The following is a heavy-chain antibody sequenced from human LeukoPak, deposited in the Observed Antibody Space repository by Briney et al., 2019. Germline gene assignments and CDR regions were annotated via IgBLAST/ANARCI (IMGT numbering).Heavy chain of an antibody. V-gene: IGHV1-2*02. CDR1: GYTFIDYY. CDR3: ARVANRLRSGSFDY. CDR2: INPNSGGT. D-gene: IGHD1-26*01. Sequence: ASVKVSCKASGYTFIDYYMHWVRQAPGQGLEWMGWINPNSGGTNYAQKFQGRVTMTRDMSTSTVYMELSSLRSEDTAVYYCARVANRLRSGSFDYWGQGTLVTVSS. J-gene: IGHJ4*02.